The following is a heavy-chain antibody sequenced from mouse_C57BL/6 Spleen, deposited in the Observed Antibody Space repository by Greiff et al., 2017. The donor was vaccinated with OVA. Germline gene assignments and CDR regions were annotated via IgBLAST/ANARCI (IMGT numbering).Heavy chain of an antibody. J-gene: IGHJ3*01. CDR2: IDPSDSYT. CDR1: GYTFTSYW. CDR3: ARNYEGLAWFAY. V-gene: IGHV1-69*01. D-gene: IGHD2-4*01. Sequence: VKLQQPGAELVMPGASVKLSCKASGYTFTSYWMHWVKQRPGQGLEWIGEIDPSDSYTNYNQKFKGKSTLTVDKSSSTAYMQLSSLTSEDSAVYYCARNYEGLAWFAYWGQGTLVTVSA.